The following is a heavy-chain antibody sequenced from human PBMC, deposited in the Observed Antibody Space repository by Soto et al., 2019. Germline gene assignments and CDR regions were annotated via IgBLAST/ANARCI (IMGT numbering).Heavy chain of an antibody. CDR1: GGSFSGYY. D-gene: IGHD6-19*01. J-gene: IGHJ6*02. Sequence: SETLSLTCAVYGGSFSGYYWSWIRQPPGKGLEWIGEINHSGSTNYNPSLKSRVTISVDTSKNQFSLKLSSVTAADTAVYYCARGGWRDYHYYVIDVCPQGTT. V-gene: IGHV4-34*01. CDR2: INHSGST. CDR3: ARGGWRDYHYYVIDV.